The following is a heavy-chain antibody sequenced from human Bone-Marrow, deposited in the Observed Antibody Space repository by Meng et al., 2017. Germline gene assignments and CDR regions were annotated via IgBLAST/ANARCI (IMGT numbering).Heavy chain of an antibody. CDR3: ARGRIAAAGMLDY. J-gene: IGHJ4*02. Sequence: SLKISCAVSGFTFDDYGMHWVRQAPGKGLEWVSGISWNSGSIGYADSVKGRFTISRDNAKNSLYLQMNSLRAEDTAVYYCARGRIAAAGMLDYWGQGTLVTVSS. CDR2: ISWNSGSI. V-gene: IGHV3-9*01. D-gene: IGHD6-13*01. CDR1: GFTFDDYG.